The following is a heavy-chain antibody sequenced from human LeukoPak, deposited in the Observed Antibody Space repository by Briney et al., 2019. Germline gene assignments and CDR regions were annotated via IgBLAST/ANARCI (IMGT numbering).Heavy chain of an antibody. J-gene: IGHJ6*02. Sequence: GGSLRLSCAASGFTFSSYWMSWVRQAPGKGREGVANIKQDGSERYYVDSVKGRFTISRDNAKNSLYLQMSSLRAEDTAVYHCMMSLTAHYYYGMDVWGQGTTVTVSS. V-gene: IGHV3-7*02. D-gene: IGHD2-21*02. CDR2: IKQDGSER. CDR3: MMSLTAHYYYGMDV. CDR1: GFTFSSYW.